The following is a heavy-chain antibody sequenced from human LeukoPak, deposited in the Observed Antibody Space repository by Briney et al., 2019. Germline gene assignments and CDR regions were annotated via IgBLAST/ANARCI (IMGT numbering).Heavy chain of an antibody. CDR1: GGSLRGYY. CDR3: ARRTWGDY. V-gene: IGHV4-34*01. Sequence: SETLSLTCGVHGGSLRGYYWSWIRQPPGKGLEWIGEIDHDGSTNYNPSLKSRVTISVDTSKNQFSLKVTSVTAADTAVYYCARRTWGDYWGPGVLVTVSS. J-gene: IGHJ4*02. CDR2: IDHDGST. D-gene: IGHD3-16*01.